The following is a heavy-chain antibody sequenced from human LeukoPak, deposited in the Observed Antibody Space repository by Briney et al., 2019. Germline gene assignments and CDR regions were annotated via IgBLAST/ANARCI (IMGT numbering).Heavy chain of an antibody. D-gene: IGHD5-24*01. CDR1: GGSFSGYY. V-gene: IGHV4-34*01. J-gene: IGHJ4*02. Sequence: SETLSLSCAVYGGSFSGYYWSWIRQPPGKGLEWIGEINHSGSTNYNPSLKSRVTISVDTSKNQFSLKLSSVTAADTAVYYCASMMAPRWGQGTLVTVSS. CDR2: INHSGST. CDR3: ASMMAPR.